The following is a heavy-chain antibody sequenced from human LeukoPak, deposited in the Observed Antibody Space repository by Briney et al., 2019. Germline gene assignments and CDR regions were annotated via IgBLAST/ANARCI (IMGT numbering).Heavy chain of an antibody. CDR2: IYYSGST. J-gene: IGHJ4*02. CDR3: ARQILFHSEGWLKFFDY. CDR1: GGSISSYY. V-gene: IGHV4-59*08. Sequence: SETLSLTCTVSGGSISSYYWSWIRQPPGKGLEWIGYIYYSGSTNYNPSLKSRVTISVDTSKNQFSLKLSSVTAAVTAVYYCARQILFHSEGWLKFFDYWGQGTLVTVSS. D-gene: IGHD5-24*01.